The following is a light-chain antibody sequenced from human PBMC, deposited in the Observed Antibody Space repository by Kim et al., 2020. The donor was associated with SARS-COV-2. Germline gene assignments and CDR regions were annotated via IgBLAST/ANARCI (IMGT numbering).Light chain of an antibody. J-gene: IGKJ3*01. V-gene: IGKV3-20*01. CDR1: QSVSSSY. Sequence: TLSLSPGERATLSCRASQSVSSSYLAWYQQKPGQAPRLLIYGASSRATGIPDRFSGSGSGTDFTLTISRLEPEDFAVYYCKKGFTFGPGTKVDIK. CDR2: GAS. CDR3: KKGFT.